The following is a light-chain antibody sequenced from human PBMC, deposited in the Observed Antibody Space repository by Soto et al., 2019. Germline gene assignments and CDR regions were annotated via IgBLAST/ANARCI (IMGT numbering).Light chain of an antibody. Sequence: IVLTQSPGTLSLSPGERATLSCRASQSVRSSYLAWYQQKPGQAPRLLIYGASSRVTGIPDRFSGSGSETDFTLTIRKLEPEDSGVYYCQQYATSPALTFGVGTKVEIK. CDR3: QQYATSPALT. CDR2: GAS. CDR1: QSVRSSY. J-gene: IGKJ4*01. V-gene: IGKV3-20*01.